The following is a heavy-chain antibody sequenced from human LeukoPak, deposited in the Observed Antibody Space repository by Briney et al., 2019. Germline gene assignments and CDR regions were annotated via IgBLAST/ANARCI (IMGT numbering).Heavy chain of an antibody. CDR1: GVTFRTFA. D-gene: IGHD3-10*01. V-gene: IGHV3-30*14. J-gene: IGHJ6*02. Sequence: GGSLRLSCAASGVTFRTFAMHWVRQAPGKGLEWVAVISYDGSNKYWGDSVQGRFTISRDNSKNTVYLQMNGLRPEDTAVYYCARGGYGSGSYDYYFYGMDVWGQGTTVTVSS. CDR3: ARGGYGSGSYDYYFYGMDV. CDR2: ISYDGSNK.